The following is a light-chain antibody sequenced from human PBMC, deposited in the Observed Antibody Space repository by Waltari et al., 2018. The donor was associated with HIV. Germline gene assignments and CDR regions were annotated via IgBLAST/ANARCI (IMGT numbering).Light chain of an antibody. CDR3: SSYTIRTTLE. V-gene: IGLV2-14*03. J-gene: IGLJ2*01. Sequence: QSALTQPASVSGSPGQSITISCTGTSSDVGTYNYVSWYQQHPGEPPKLIIYDSSNRASGFSNRSSGSKSGNTASLTISGLQAEDEAYYYCSSYTIRTTLEFGGGTKLTVL. CDR2: DSS. CDR1: SSDVGTYNY.